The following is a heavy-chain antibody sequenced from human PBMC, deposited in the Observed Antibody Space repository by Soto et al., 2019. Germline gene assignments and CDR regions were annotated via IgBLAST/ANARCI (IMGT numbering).Heavy chain of an antibody. D-gene: IGHD5-18*01. V-gene: IGHV6-1*01. CDR2: TYYRSKWYN. CDR3: ARGNSNLDY. CDR1: GDSVSNKNAA. J-gene: IGHJ4*02. Sequence: SQTLSLTCAISGDSVSNKNAAWDWIRQSPSRGLEWLGRTYYRSKWYNEIAVSVQSRITIKPDTSKNQFSLQLDSVTPDDTAVYYCARGNSNLDYWGQGTLVTVSS.